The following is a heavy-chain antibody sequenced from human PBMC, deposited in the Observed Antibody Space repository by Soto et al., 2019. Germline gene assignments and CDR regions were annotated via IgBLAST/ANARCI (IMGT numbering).Heavy chain of an antibody. D-gene: IGHD2-15*01. CDR3: ARGRVRWYDIA. CDR2: IYYSGST. V-gene: IGHV4-30-4*01. J-gene: IGHJ3*01. CDR1: GGPMSSGDYY. Sequence: SETLSLTCSVSGGPMSSGDYYWSWIRQPPGKGLEWIGYIYYSGSTYYNPSLKSRLTISVDTSKNQFSLRLTSMTAADTAVYYCARGRVRWYDIAWGQGTMVTVSS.